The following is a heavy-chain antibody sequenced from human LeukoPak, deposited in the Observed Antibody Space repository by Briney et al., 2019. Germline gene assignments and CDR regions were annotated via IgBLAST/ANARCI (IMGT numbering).Heavy chain of an antibody. CDR1: GDSVSSSSAA. Sequence: SQTLSLTCAISGDSVSSSSAAWNWIRQSPSRGLEWLGRTYYRSKWYNDYAVSVKSRITINPDTSKNQFSLQLNSVTPEDTAVYYCARGGVYCSGGSCSNWFDPWGQGTLVTVSS. CDR2: TYYRSKWYN. V-gene: IGHV6-1*01. J-gene: IGHJ5*02. D-gene: IGHD2-15*01. CDR3: ARGGVYCSGGSCSNWFDP.